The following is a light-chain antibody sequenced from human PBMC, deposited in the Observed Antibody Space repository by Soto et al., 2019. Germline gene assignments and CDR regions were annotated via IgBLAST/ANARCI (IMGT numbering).Light chain of an antibody. CDR3: VLYMGSGIVI. Sequence: QTVVTQEPSFSVSPGGTVTLSCGLSSGSVSTTYYPSCYQQTPGQAPRTLIYNTNTRSSGVPDRFSGSILENKAALTITGAQADDESYYYCVLYMGSGIVIFGGGTKLTVL. V-gene: IGLV8-61*01. CDR1: SGSVSTTYY. CDR2: NTN. J-gene: IGLJ2*01.